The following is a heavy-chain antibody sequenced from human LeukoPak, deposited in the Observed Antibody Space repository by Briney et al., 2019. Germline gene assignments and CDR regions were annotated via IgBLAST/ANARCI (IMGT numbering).Heavy chain of an antibody. CDR2: IYYSGST. Sequence: PSETLSLTCTVSGGSVSSSSYYWGWIRQPPGKGLEWIGSIYYSGSTYYNPSLKSRVTISVDTSKNQFSLKLSSVTAADTAVYYCARDRRRAAAGTGYWGQGTLVTVSS. J-gene: IGHJ4*02. D-gene: IGHD6-13*01. V-gene: IGHV4-39*07. CDR1: GGSVSSSSYY. CDR3: ARDRRRAAAGTGY.